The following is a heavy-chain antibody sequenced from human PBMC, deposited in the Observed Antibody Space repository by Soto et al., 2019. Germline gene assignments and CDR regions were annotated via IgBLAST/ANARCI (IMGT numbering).Heavy chain of an antibody. Sequence: ASETLYLTCTVSGGSISRYYWSWIRQPPGKGLEWIGYIYYSGSTNYNPSLKSRVTISVDTSKNQFSLKLSSVTAADTAVYYGAXXXTVMVRGYYFDFWGQGPLVTVSS. CDR1: GGSISRYY. D-gene: IGHD3-10*01. CDR3: AXXXTVMVRGYYFDF. J-gene: IGHJ4*02. CDR2: IYYSGST. V-gene: IGHV4-59*01.